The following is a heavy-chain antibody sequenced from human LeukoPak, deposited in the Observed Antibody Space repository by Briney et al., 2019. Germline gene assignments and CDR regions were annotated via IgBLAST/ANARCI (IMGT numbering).Heavy chain of an antibody. CDR3: ASKALLLGGDYYGMDV. D-gene: IGHD3-9*01. CDR2: ISSSSSYI. Sequence: GGSLRLSCAASGFTFSSYSMNWVRQAPGKGLEWVSSISSSSSYIYYADSVKGRFTISRDNAKNSLYLQMNSLRAEDTAVYYCASKALLLGGDYYGMDVWGQGTTVTVSS. CDR1: GFTFSSYS. V-gene: IGHV3-21*01. J-gene: IGHJ6*02.